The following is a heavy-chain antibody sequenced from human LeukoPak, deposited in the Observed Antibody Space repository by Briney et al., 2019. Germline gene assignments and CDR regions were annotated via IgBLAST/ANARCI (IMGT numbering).Heavy chain of an antibody. Sequence: ASVKVSCKASGYTFTGYYMHWVRQAPGQGLEWMGWINPNSGGTNYAPKFQGRVTMTRDTSIRPAYMELSRLRSDDTAVYYCAREENSSGWYACAFDIWGQGTMVTVSS. D-gene: IGHD6-19*01. V-gene: IGHV1-2*02. CDR2: INPNSGGT. J-gene: IGHJ3*02. CDR1: GYTFTGYY. CDR3: AREENSSGWYACAFDI.